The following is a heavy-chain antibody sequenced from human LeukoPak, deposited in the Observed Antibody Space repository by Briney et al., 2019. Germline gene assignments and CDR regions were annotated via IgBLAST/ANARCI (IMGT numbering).Heavy chain of an antibody. D-gene: IGHD2-2*01. J-gene: IGHJ6*02. CDR2: IKYDGTST. V-gene: IGHV3-74*01. CDR3: AREEDIVVVPAASSGRDYYYGMDV. Sequence: GGSLRLSCAASGFSFSSDWMHWVRQTPGEGLVWVSRIKYDGTSTTYADSVKGRFTISRDNAKNTLYLQMNSLRAEDTAVYYCAREEDIVVVPAASSGRDYYYGMDVWGQGTTVTVSS. CDR1: GFSFSSDW.